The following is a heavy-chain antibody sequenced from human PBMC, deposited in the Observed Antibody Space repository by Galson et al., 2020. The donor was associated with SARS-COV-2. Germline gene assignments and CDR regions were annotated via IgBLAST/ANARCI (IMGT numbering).Heavy chain of an antibody. CDR3: ARVGDCSGGICYGAEYFQH. Sequence: NSGGSLRLSCAASGFTFSDYFMSWVRQAPGKGLEWVSYISSSGSYINYADSVKGRFTISRDNAKNSLNLQMNSPRVEDTAVYYCARVGDCSGGICYGAEYFQHWGQGTLVTVSS. CDR2: ISSSGSYI. D-gene: IGHD2-15*01. J-gene: IGHJ1*01. V-gene: IGHV3-11*04. CDR1: GFTFSDYF.